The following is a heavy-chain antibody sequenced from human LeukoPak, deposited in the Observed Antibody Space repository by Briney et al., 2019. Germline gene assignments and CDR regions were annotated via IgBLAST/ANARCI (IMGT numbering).Heavy chain of an antibody. V-gene: IGHV4-4*02. CDR2: MYLSGTT. CDR3: AGLVGRYSSGLYYYYFDY. J-gene: IGHJ4*02. D-gene: IGHD3-22*01. Sequence: SETLSLTCTVSGDSINSLDLWSWVRQPPGKGLEWIGEMYLSGTTHSNPSVQSRVTISIDKSKNQFFLNLSSVTAADTAVYYCAGLVGRYSSGLYYYYFDYWGQGTLVTVSS. CDR1: GDSINSLDL.